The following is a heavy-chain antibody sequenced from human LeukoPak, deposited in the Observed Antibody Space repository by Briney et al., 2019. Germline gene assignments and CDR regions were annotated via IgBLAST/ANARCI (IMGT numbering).Heavy chain of an antibody. Sequence: GGSLRLSCAASGFTFSDYSMNWVRQAPGKGLEWISDISRSSSTIYYADSVKGRFTISRDNAKNSLYLQMNSLRDEDTAVYYCARAGYSSSWYVYWGQGTLVTVSS. CDR2: ISRSSSTI. D-gene: IGHD6-13*01. CDR1: GFTFSDYS. J-gene: IGHJ4*02. CDR3: ARAGYSSSWYVY. V-gene: IGHV3-48*02.